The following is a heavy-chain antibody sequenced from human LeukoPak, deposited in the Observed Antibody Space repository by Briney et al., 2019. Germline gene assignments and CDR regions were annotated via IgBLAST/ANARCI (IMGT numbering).Heavy chain of an antibody. CDR1: GGSFSGYY. V-gene: IGHV4-34*01. D-gene: IGHD5-24*01. J-gene: IGHJ2*01. CDR2: INYSGST. Sequence: SETLSLTCAVYGGSFSGYYWSWVRQPPGMGLEWIGEINYSGSTNYNPSLKSRVTISVDTSKNQFSLKLSSVTAADTAVYCCARGRRDGYTGPWYFDLWGRGTLVTVSS. CDR3: ARGRRDGYTGPWYFDL.